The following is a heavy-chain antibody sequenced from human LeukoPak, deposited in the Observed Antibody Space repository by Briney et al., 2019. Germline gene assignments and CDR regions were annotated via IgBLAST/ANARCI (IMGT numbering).Heavy chain of an antibody. V-gene: IGHV3-7*01. Sequence: PGGSLRLSCAGSGFTFSSYGMSWVGQAPGKGLEWVANIKQDGSEKYYVDSVKGRFTISRDNSKNSLYLQMNSLRAEDTAVYYCARDSNSYYYYYMDVWGKGTTVTVSS. J-gene: IGHJ6*03. CDR2: IKQDGSEK. CDR1: GFTFSSYG. D-gene: IGHD1-7*01. CDR3: ARDSNSYYYYYMDV.